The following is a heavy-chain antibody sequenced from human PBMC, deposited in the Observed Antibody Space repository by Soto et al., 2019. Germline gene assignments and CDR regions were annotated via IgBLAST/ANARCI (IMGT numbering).Heavy chain of an antibody. D-gene: IGHD5-12*01. J-gene: IGHJ4*02. Sequence: SETLSLTCTVSGGSISSSSYYWGWIRQPPGKGLEWIGSIYYSGSTYYNPSLKSRVTISVDTSKNQFSLKLSSVTAADTAVYYCARRDGGYDVYYFDYWGQGTLVTVSS. CDR2: IYYSGST. V-gene: IGHV4-39*01. CDR3: ARRDGGYDVYYFDY. CDR1: GGSISSSSYY.